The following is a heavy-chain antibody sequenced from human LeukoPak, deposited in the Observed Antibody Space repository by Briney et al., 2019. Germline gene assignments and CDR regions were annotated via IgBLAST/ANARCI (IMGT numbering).Heavy chain of an antibody. V-gene: IGHV1-18*01. CDR1: GYTFTSYG. Sequence: ASVKVSCKASGYTFTSYGISWVRQAPGQGREWMGWISAYNGNTNYAQKLQGRVTMTTDTSTSTAYMELRSLRSDDTAVYYCARDSNYYDSSGPFDYWGQGTLVTVSS. CDR2: ISAYNGNT. J-gene: IGHJ4*02. CDR3: ARDSNYYDSSGPFDY. D-gene: IGHD3-22*01.